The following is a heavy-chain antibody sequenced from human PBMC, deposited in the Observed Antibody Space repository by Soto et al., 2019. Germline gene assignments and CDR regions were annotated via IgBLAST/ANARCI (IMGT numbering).Heavy chain of an antibody. CDR2: INSDGSST. D-gene: IGHD6-13*01. V-gene: IGHV3-74*01. CDR3: AWLPNRIAAAPPIYYYMDV. Sequence: GGSLRLSCAASGFTFSSYWMHWVRQAPGKGLVWVSRINSDGSSTSYADSVKGRFTISRDNAKNTLYLQMNSLRAEDTAVYYCAWLPNRIAAAPPIYYYMDVWGKGTTVTVSS. J-gene: IGHJ6*03. CDR1: GFTFSSYW.